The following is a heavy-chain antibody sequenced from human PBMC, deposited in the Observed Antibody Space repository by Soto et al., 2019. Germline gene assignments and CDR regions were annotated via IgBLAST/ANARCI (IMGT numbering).Heavy chain of an antibody. Sequence: GASVKVSCKASGYTFTSYDINWVRQATGQGLEWMGWMNPNSGNTGYAQKFQGRVTMTRNTSISTAYMELSSLRSEDTAVYYCARGYKNTYYDILTGYSSGMDVWGQGTTVTVYS. V-gene: IGHV1-8*01. CDR1: GYTFTSYD. CDR3: ARGYKNTYYDILTGYSSGMDV. CDR2: MNPNSGNT. J-gene: IGHJ6*02. D-gene: IGHD3-9*01.